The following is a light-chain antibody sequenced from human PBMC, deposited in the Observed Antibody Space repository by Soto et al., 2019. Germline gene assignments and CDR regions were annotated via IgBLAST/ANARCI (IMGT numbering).Light chain of an antibody. CDR2: DAS. J-gene: IGKJ5*01. CDR1: QSVRSN. V-gene: IGKV3-11*01. Sequence: EIVMTQSPATMSASPGERATISCRAIQSVRSNLAWLHKKPGQDPRLLIYDASKRATGIPARFSGSGSGTDFNLTISRLETEDFAVYFCQQRSDWPPTFGQGTRVDIK. CDR3: QQRSDWPPT.